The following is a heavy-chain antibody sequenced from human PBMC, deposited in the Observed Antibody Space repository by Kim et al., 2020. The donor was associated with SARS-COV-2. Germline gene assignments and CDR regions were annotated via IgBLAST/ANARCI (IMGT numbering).Heavy chain of an antibody. J-gene: IGHJ3*02. CDR3: AKEAYDTSGYQAFDT. CDR1: GFTFSNYA. CDR2: IGGSGGGT. V-gene: IGHV3-23*01. Sequence: GGSLRLSCAASGFTFSNYAMSWVRQAPGKGLEWVSTIGGSGGGTYFADSVKGRFTISRDNSRDTLYLQMNSLRAEDTAVYYCAKEAYDTSGYQAFDTWGPGKMVTVSS. D-gene: IGHD3-22*01.